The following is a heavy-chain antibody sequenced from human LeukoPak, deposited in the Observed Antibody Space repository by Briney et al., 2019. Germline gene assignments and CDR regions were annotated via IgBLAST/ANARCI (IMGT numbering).Heavy chain of an antibody. J-gene: IGHJ3*02. D-gene: IGHD2-15*01. Sequence: GGSLRLSCAASGFTFSDYYMSWIRQAPGKGLEWVSYISSSSSYTNYADSVKGRFTISRDNSKNTLYLQMNSLRAEDTAIYYCAKDGYCSGGNCYSANDAFDIWGQGTMVTVSS. CDR3: AKDGYCSGGNCYSANDAFDI. V-gene: IGHV3-11*05. CDR2: ISSSSSYT. CDR1: GFTFSDYY.